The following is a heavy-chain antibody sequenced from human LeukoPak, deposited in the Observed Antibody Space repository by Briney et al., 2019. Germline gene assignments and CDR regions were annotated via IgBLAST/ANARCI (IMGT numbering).Heavy chain of an antibody. Sequence: PSETLSLTCAVYGGSFSGYYWSWIRQPPGKGLEWIGEINHSGSTNYNPSLTSRVTISVDTSKNQFSLKLSSVTAADTAVYYCARAPHVYVDIVATIYSDYYYYMDVWGKGTTVTVSS. CDR1: GGSFSGYY. J-gene: IGHJ6*03. V-gene: IGHV4-34*01. CDR2: INHSGST. CDR3: ARAPHVYVDIVATIYSDYYYYMDV. D-gene: IGHD5-12*01.